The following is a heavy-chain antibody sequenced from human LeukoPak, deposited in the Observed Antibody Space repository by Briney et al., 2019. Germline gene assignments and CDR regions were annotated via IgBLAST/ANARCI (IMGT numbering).Heavy chain of an antibody. CDR1: GFTFSNAW. V-gene: IGHV3-15*01. Sequence: GGSLRLSCAASGFTFSNAWMSWVRQAPGKGLEWVGRIKSKTDGGTTDYAAPVKGRFTISRDDSKNTLYLQMNSLKTEDTAVYYCTTETLYDYVWGSYRSPSDYWGQGTLVTVSS. CDR2: IKSKTDGGTT. CDR3: TTETLYDYVWGSYRSPSDY. J-gene: IGHJ4*02. D-gene: IGHD3-16*02.